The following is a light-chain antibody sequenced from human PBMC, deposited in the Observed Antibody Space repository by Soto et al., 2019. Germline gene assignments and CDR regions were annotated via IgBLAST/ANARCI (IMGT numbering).Light chain of an antibody. V-gene: IGKV3-20*01. CDR2: GAS. CDR1: QSVSSSY. CDR3: QQYGASPRT. Sequence: EIVLTQSPGTLSLSPGDRATLSCRASQSVSSSYLAWYQHKPGQAPRLLIYGASSRATGIPDRFSGSGTGTDFTLTFIRLEPEDFAVYYCQQYGASPRTFGQGTKVDIK. J-gene: IGKJ1*01.